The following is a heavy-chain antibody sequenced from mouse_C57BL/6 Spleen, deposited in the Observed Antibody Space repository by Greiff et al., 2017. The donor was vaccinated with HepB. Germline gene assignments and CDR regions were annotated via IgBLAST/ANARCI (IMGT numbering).Heavy chain of an antibody. CDR1: GYAFSSYW. J-gene: IGHJ3*01. CDR3: ARGAIYYDYKFAY. D-gene: IGHD2-4*01. Sequence: QVQLQQSGAELVKPGASVKISCKASGYAFSSYWMNWVKQRPGKGLEWIGQIYPGDGDTNYNGKFKGKATLTADKSSSTAYMQLSSLTSEDSAVYFCARGAIYYDYKFAYWGQGTLVTVSA. CDR2: IYPGDGDT. V-gene: IGHV1-80*01.